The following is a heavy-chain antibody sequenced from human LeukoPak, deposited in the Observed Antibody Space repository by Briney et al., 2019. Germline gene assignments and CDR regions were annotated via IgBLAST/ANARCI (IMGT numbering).Heavy chain of an antibody. D-gene: IGHD6-19*01. CDR3: ARPLDAVAGTSSDY. Sequence: GESLKISCKGSGYSFTSYWIGWVRQMPGKGLEWMGIIYPGDSDTRYSPSFQGQVTMSADRSISTTYLQWSSLKASDTAMYYCARPLDAVAGTSSDYWGQGTLVAVSS. CDR2: IYPGDSDT. V-gene: IGHV5-51*01. CDR1: GYSFTSYW. J-gene: IGHJ4*02.